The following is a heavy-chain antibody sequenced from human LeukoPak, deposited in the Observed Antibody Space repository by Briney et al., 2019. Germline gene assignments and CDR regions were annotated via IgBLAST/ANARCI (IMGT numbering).Heavy chain of an antibody. CDR1: GFTFSSYS. J-gene: IGHJ4*02. D-gene: IGHD6-19*01. Sequence: GGSLRLSCAASGFTFSSYSMNWVRQAPGKGLEWVSYIGRSGYTIFYADSVKGRLTISRDNAKNSLYLQMNSLRDEDTAVYYCARDSGSGWTVDFRGQGTLVTVSS. CDR2: IGRSGYTI. V-gene: IGHV3-48*02. CDR3: ARDSGSGWTVDF.